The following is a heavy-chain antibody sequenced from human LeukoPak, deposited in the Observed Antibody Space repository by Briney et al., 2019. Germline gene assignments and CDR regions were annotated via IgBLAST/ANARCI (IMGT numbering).Heavy chain of an antibody. CDR2: ISYDGSNK. CDR1: GFTFSSYA. V-gene: IGHV3-30*18. D-gene: IGHD6-13*01. J-gene: IGHJ4*02. CDR3: ANESPGYSSSWYVY. Sequence: GGSLRLTCAASGFTFSSYAMHWVRQAPGKGLEWVAVISYDGSNKYYADPVKGRFTISRDNSKNTLYLQMNSLRAEDTAVYYCANESPGYSSSWYVYWGQGTLVTVSS.